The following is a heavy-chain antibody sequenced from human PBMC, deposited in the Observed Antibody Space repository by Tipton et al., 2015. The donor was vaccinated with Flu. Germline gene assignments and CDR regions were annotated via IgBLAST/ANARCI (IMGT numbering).Heavy chain of an antibody. Sequence: SLRLSCTASGFTFSRYAMSWVRQAPGKGLEWVSAIGGGGATTYFADSVKGRSTISRDNIRNTLYLQMNSLRAEDTAIYYCARVIPEFVAGLSYWGQGTLVSVSS. CDR1: GFTFSRYA. V-gene: IGHV3-23*01. CDR3: ARVIPEFVAGLSY. D-gene: IGHD6-19*01. CDR2: IGGGGATT. J-gene: IGHJ4*02.